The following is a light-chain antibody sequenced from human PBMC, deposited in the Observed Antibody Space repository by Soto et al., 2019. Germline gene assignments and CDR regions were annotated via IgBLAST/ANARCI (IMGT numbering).Light chain of an antibody. CDR1: QDIINY. CDR2: DAS. Sequence: IQMTQSPSSLSASVGDRVTITCQAIQDIINYLNWYQQKPGKAPKLLIYDASNLETGVPSRFSGSGSGTDFTFTISSLQPEDIATYYCQQYDNLPPLTFGGGTKVDIK. J-gene: IGKJ4*01. V-gene: IGKV1-33*01. CDR3: QQYDNLPPLT.